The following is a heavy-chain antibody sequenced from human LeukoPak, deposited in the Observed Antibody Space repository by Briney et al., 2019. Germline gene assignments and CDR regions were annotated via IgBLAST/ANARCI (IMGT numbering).Heavy chain of an antibody. CDR2: INHSGST. CDR1: GGSFSGYY. V-gene: IGHV4-34*01. Sequence: PSETLSLTCAVYGGSFSGYYWSWIRQPPGKGLEWIGEINHSGSTNYNPSLKSRVTISVDTSKNQFSLKLSSVTAADTAVYYCARLYYYDSSGYYPEGGAFDIWGQGTMVTVSS. CDR3: ARLYYYDSSGYYPEGGAFDI. J-gene: IGHJ3*02. D-gene: IGHD3-22*01.